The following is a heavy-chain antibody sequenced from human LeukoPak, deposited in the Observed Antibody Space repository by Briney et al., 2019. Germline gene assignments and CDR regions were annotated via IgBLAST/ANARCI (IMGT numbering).Heavy chain of an antibody. D-gene: IGHD5-24*01. J-gene: IGHJ4*02. CDR3: AREKMATIENFDY. Sequence: GGSLRLSCAASGFTFSSYSMNWVRQAPGKGLEWVSSISSSSSYIYYADSVKGRFTISRDNAKNSLYLQMNSLRAEDTAVYYCAREKMATIENFDYWGQGTLVTVSS. CDR1: GFTFSSYS. V-gene: IGHV3-21*01. CDR2: ISSSSSYI.